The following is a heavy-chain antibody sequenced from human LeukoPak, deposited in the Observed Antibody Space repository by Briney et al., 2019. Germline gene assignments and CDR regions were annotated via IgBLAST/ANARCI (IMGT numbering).Heavy chain of an antibody. CDR1: GGSFSGYY. CDR2: INHSGST. CDR3: ARVRMVRGVNNFDY. Sequence: SETLSLTCAVYGGSFSGYYWSWIRQPPGKGLEWIGEINHSGSTNYNPSLKSRVTISVDTSKNQFSLKLSSVTAAYTAVYYCARVRMVRGVNNFDYWGQGTLVTVSS. D-gene: IGHD3-10*01. V-gene: IGHV4-34*01. J-gene: IGHJ4*02.